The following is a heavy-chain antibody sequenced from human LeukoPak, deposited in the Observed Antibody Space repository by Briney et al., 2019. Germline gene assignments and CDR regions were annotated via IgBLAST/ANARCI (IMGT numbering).Heavy chain of an antibody. Sequence: GGSLRLSCAASGFTFSSYAMSWVRQAPGKGLEWVSAISGSGGSTYCADSVKGRFTISRDSSKNTLYLQMNSLRAEDTAVYYCAKDSPGATIFGVVITRTDLFDYWGQGTLVTVSS. J-gene: IGHJ4*02. CDR2: ISGSGGST. CDR3: AKDSPGATIFGVVITRTDLFDY. D-gene: IGHD3-3*01. V-gene: IGHV3-23*01. CDR1: GFTFSSYA.